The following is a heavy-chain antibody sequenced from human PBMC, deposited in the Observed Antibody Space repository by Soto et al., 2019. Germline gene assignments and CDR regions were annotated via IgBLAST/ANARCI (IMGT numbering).Heavy chain of an antibody. J-gene: IGHJ4*02. D-gene: IGHD3-3*01. Sequence: NPSETLSLTCTVSGGSISSYYWSWIRQPPGKGLEWIGYIHYSGSTNYNPSPKSRVTISVDTSKNQFSLKLSSVTAADTAVYYCARALGAYDFWSGYLVYYFDYWGQGTXVTVSS. V-gene: IGHV4-59*01. CDR3: ARALGAYDFWSGYLVYYFDY. CDR1: GGSISSYY. CDR2: IHYSGST.